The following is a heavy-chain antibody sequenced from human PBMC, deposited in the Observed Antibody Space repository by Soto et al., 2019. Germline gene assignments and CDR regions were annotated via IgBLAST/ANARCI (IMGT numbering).Heavy chain of an antibody. D-gene: IGHD5-18*01. CDR3: ARDQENRSVFADTAMVPFDY. Sequence: GGSLRLSCAASGFTFSSYSMNWVRQAPGKGLEWVSYISSSSSTIYYADSVKGRFTISRDNAKNSLYLQMNSLRDEDTAVYYCARDQENRSVFADTAMVPFDYWGQGTLVTVSS. CDR1: GFTFSSYS. CDR2: ISSSSSTI. J-gene: IGHJ4*02. V-gene: IGHV3-48*02.